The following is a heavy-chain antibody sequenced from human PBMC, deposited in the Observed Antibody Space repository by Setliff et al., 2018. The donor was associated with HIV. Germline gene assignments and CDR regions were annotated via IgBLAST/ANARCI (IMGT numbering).Heavy chain of an antibody. CDR1: GYTFTSYY. CDR2: INPSGGST. D-gene: IGHD6-19*01. Sequence: GASVKVSCKASGYTFTSYYMHWARQAPGQGLEWMGIINPSGGSTSYAQKFQGRVTMTRDTSTSTVYMELSSLRSDDTAVYYCARDQRQWLVQFAFDIWGQGTMVTVSS. J-gene: IGHJ3*02. V-gene: IGHV1-46*01. CDR3: ARDQRQWLVQFAFDI.